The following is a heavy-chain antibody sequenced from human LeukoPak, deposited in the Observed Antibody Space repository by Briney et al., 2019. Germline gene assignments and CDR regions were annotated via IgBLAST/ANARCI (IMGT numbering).Heavy chain of an antibody. V-gene: IGHV4-4*07. Sequence: PSETLSLTCTVSGGSISSYDWSWIRQPAGKRLEWIGRIYTRGSTNYNPSLKSRVIMSVDTSKNQFSLKLSSVTAADTAVYYCARDQGTIILGYFDYWGQGTLVTVSS. CDR2: IYTRGST. CDR3: ARDQGTIILGYFDY. D-gene: IGHD3-22*01. J-gene: IGHJ4*02. CDR1: GGSISSYD.